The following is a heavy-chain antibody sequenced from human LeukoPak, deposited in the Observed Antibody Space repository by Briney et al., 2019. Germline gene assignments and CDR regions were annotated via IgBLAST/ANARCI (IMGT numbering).Heavy chain of an antibody. J-gene: IGHJ4*02. Sequence: GGSLRLSCAASGFTFSSYAMHWVRQAPGKGLEWVAVISYDGSNKYYADSVKGRFTISRDNSKNTLYLQMNSLRAEDTALYRCARIVGATFDYWGQGTLVTVSS. V-gene: IGHV3-30-3*01. CDR2: ISYDGSNK. CDR1: GFTFSSYA. D-gene: IGHD1-26*01. CDR3: ARIVGATFDY.